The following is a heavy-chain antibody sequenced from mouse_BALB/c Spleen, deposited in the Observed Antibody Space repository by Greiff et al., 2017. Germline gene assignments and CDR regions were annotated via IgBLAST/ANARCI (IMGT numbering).Heavy chain of an antibody. CDR2: ISDGGSYT. V-gene: IGHV5-4*02. Sequence: EVQRVESGGGLVKPGGSLKLSCAASGFTFSDYYMYWVRQTPEKRLEWVATISDGGSYTYYPDSVKGRFTISRDNAKNNLYLQMSSLKSEDTAMYYCARKATTPFAYWGQGTLVTVSA. CDR3: ARKATTPFAY. J-gene: IGHJ3*01. CDR1: GFTFSDYY. D-gene: IGHD6-1*01.